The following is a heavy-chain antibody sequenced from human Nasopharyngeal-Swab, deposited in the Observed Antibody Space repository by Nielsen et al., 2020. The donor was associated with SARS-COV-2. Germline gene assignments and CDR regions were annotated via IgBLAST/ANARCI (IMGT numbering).Heavy chain of an antibody. CDR1: GFTFSSYG. Sequence: GESLKISCAASGFTFSSYGIHWVRQAPGKGLEWVAVISYDGSNKYYADSVKGRFTISRDNSKNTLYLQMNSLRAEDTAVYYCAKGTITMVRGVIGWFDPWGQGTLVTVSS. V-gene: IGHV3-30*18. CDR2: ISYDGSNK. CDR3: AKGTITMVRGVIGWFDP. J-gene: IGHJ5*02. D-gene: IGHD3-10*01.